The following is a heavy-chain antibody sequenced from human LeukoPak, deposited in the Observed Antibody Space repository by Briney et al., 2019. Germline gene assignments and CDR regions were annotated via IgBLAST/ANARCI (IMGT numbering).Heavy chain of an antibody. Sequence: SVKVSCKASGGTFSSFAISWVRQAPGQGLEWMGRIITIFGIANYAQKFQGRVTITADKSTSTAYMELSSLRSEDTAVYYCARTSRVVPAAGNNWFDPWGQGTLVTVSS. CDR3: ARTSRVVPAAGNNWFDP. CDR2: IITIFGIA. D-gene: IGHD2-2*01. J-gene: IGHJ5*02. V-gene: IGHV1-69*04. CDR1: GGTFSSFA.